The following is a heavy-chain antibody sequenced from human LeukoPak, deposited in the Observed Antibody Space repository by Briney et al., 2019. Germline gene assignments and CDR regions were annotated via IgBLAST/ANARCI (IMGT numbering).Heavy chain of an antibody. CDR2: IKSKPNGETT. CDR3: TTVLGICSGGSCRPYGMDV. J-gene: IGHJ6*02. Sequence: GGSLRLSCAGSGFTFSNAWMTWVRQAPGKGLEWVGRIKSKPNGETTDYAAPVKGRFTISRDDLKNTLYLQMNSLKTEDTAVYFCTTVLGICSGGSCRPYGMDVWGRGTTVIVS. D-gene: IGHD2-15*01. V-gene: IGHV3-15*01. CDR1: GFTFSNAW.